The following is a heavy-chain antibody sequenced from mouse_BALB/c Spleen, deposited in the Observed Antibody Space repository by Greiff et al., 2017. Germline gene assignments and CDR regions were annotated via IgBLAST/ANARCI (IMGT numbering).Heavy chain of an antibody. D-gene: IGHD2-1*01. CDR1: GFTFSSYG. Sequence: EVQVVESGGDLVKPGGSLKLSCAASGFTFSSYGMSWVRQTPDKRLEWVATISSGGSYTYYPDSVKGRFTISRDNAKNTLYLQMSSLKSEDTAMYYCARLYGNYGYYAMDYWGQGTSVTVSS. CDR3: ARLYGNYGYYAMDY. V-gene: IGHV5-6*01. CDR2: ISSGGSYT. J-gene: IGHJ4*01.